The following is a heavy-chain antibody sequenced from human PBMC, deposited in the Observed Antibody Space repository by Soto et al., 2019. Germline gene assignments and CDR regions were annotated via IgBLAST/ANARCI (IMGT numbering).Heavy chain of an antibody. CDR2: TYYSGGT. CDR1: GGSMIAYY. J-gene: IGHJ4*02. CDR3: ARVRGTAGKRYFDY. D-gene: IGHD6-13*01. Sequence: SETLSLTCTVSGGSMIAYYWNWMRQPPGKGLQWIGYTYYSGGTTYNPSLKSRVTISVDSSKNQFSLKLDSVTPADTAVYYCARVRGTAGKRYFDYWGPGTLVTVSS. V-gene: IGHV4-59*01.